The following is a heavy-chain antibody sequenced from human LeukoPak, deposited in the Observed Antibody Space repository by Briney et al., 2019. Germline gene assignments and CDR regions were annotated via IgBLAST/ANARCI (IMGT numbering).Heavy chain of an antibody. J-gene: IGHJ4*02. CDR1: GFTFDDYA. CDR3: AKDMSSTSSYRFDY. V-gene: IGHV3-9*03. Sequence: TGRSLRLSCAASGFTFDDYAMHWVRQAPGKGLEWVSGISWNSGSIGYADSVKGRFTISRDNAKNSLYLQMNSLRAEDMALYYCAKDMSSTSSYRFDYWGQGTLVTVSS. D-gene: IGHD2-2*02. CDR2: ISWNSGSI.